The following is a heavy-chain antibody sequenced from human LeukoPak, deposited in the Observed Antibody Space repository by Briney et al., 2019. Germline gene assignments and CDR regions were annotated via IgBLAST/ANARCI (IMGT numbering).Heavy chain of an antibody. D-gene: IGHD2-2*01. V-gene: IGHV1-8*01. CDR2: MNPNSGNT. J-gene: IGHJ5*02. Sequence: ASVKVSCKASGYTFTNYDINWVRQATGQGLEWMGWMNPNSGNTAYAQKFQGRVTMTRDTSISTIYMELSSLRSEDTAVYYCAKAKNYQLLTPTWFDPWGQGTPVTVSS. CDR3: AKAKNYQLLTPTWFDP. CDR1: GYTFTNYD.